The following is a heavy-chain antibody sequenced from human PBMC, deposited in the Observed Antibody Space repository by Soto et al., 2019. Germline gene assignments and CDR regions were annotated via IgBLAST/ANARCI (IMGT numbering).Heavy chain of an antibody. CDR1: CGSFSSSNYF. CDR2: ISYSGST. D-gene: IGHD3-22*01. V-gene: IGHV4-39*05. J-gene: IGHJ6*02. Sequence: SGTPSLTRRVFCGSFSSSNYFLGWIRPARWKVLEWIGSISYSGSTYFNPSLKGRVTISVDASKNQFSLRLNSVAAADTAVYYCATEGQFYHNSGSGMDVWGQGTTVTVSS. CDR3: ATEGQFYHNSGSGMDV.